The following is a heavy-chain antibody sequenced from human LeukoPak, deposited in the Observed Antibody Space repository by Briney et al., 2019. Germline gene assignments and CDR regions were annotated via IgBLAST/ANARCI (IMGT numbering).Heavy chain of an antibody. V-gene: IGHV3-30*02. Sequence: GGPLRLYCAASGFTFSNYAMSWVRRAPGKGLEWVAFIRYDGKNTKYHVDSVKGRFTISRDNSRDTVGLQMNSLRTEDAALYYCATSKRLVGAGGEFEIWGQGTMATVSS. CDR2: IRYDGKNTK. CDR3: ATSKRLVGAGGEFEI. J-gene: IGHJ3*02. D-gene: IGHD1-26*01. CDR1: GFTFSNYA.